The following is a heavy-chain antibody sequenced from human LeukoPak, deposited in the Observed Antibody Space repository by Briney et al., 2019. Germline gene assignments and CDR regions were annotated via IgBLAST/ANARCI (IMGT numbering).Heavy chain of an antibody. CDR3: ALTGAVAGIGGNFDY. CDR2: ISAYNGNT. CDR1: GYTFTSYG. V-gene: IGHV1-18*01. J-gene: IGHJ4*02. D-gene: IGHD6-19*01. Sequence: ASVKVSCKASGYTFTSYGITWVRQAPGQGLEWMGWISAYNGNTNYAQKLQDRVTMTTDTSTSTAYMELRSPRSDDTAVYYCALTGAVAGIGGNFDYWGQGTLVTVSS.